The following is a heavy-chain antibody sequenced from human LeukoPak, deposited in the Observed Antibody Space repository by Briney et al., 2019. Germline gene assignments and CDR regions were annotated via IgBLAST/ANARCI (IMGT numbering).Heavy chain of an antibody. Sequence: GGSLRLSCAASGFTFSSYSMNWVRQAPGKRLEWISYISGTSSISYYPPAVKGRFTISRDNGKYSLYLQMNSLRDDDTAVYFCARGTWDGDRTFDIWGQGAMVTVSS. D-gene: IGHD5-24*01. CDR2: ISGTSSIS. V-gene: IGHV3-48*02. CDR3: ARGTWDGDRTFDI. CDR1: GFTFSSYS. J-gene: IGHJ3*02.